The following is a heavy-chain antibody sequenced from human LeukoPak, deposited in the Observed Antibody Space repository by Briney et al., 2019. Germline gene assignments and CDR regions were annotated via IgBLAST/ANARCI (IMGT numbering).Heavy chain of an antibody. Sequence: GESLKISCKGSGYSFISYWIGWVRQMPGKGLEWMGIIYPGDSDTRYSLSFQGQVTISADKSISTAYLQWSSLKASDTAMYYCARTMRNDYYGMDVWGQGTTVTVSS. CDR3: ARTMRNDYYGMDV. V-gene: IGHV5-51*01. CDR2: IYPGDSDT. CDR1: GYSFISYW. J-gene: IGHJ6*02. D-gene: IGHD1-1*01.